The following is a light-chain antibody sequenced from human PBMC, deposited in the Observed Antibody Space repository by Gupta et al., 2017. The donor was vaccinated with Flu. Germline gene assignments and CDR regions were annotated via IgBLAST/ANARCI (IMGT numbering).Light chain of an antibody. J-gene: IGKJ2*01. CDR3: QHWSISPNI. V-gene: IGKV3-20*01. Sequence: GTLSLSPGERATVSCRASETLESNKVSWYQQKPGQAPTPLMLSASNRAAGIPDRFSGSGSGTEFTLTISRREPEDFVVYYCQHWSISPNIFGQGTMLDIK. CDR1: ETLESNK. CDR2: SAS.